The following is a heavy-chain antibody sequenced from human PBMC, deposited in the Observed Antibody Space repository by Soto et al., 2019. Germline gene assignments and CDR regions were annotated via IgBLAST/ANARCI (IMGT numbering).Heavy chain of an antibody. CDR1: GFSLSTYW. Sequence: EVQLVESGGGLVQPGGSLRLSCTASGFSLSTYWMHWVRQVPGKGLIWVSRINTDGSSTTYADSVKGRFTISRDNAKNNMYLQMNSLRAADTAVYYCASEHSGYDHGAYYYHGVDGWGQGTTVTVSS. D-gene: IGHD5-12*01. CDR3: ASEHSGYDHGAYYYHGVDG. CDR2: INTDGSST. V-gene: IGHV3-74*03. J-gene: IGHJ6*02.